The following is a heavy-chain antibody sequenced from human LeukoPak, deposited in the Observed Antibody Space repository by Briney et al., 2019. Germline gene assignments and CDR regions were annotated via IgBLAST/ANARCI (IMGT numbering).Heavy chain of an antibody. J-gene: IGHJ3*02. CDR2: FYHSGST. V-gene: IGHV4-38-2*01. CDR1: GYSISSGYY. D-gene: IGHD5-24*01. Sequence: SETLSLTCAVSGYSISSGYYWGWIRQPPGKGLERIGSFYHSGSTYYNPSLKSRVTISVDTSNNQFSLKLSSVTAADTAVYYCARTDGYQDAFDIWGQGTMVTVSS. CDR3: ARTDGYQDAFDI.